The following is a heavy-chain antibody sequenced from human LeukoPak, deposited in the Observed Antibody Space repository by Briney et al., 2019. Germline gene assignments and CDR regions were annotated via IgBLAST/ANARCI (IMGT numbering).Heavy chain of an antibody. Sequence: PSETLSLTCTVSGGSISSSSYYWGWIRQPPGKGLEWIGSIYYSGSTYYNPSLKSRVTISVDTSKNQFSLKLSSVTAADTAVYYCAGTTVVTPGAFDYWGQGTLVTVSS. V-gene: IGHV4-39*01. CDR3: AGTTVVTPGAFDY. J-gene: IGHJ4*02. CDR1: GGSISSSSYY. CDR2: IYYSGST. D-gene: IGHD4-17*01.